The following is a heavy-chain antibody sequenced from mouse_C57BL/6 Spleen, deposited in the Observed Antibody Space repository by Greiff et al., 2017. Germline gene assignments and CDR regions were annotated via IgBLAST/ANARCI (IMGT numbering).Heavy chain of an antibody. J-gene: IGHJ2*01. CDR3: ARGTYYDYDGRYYFDY. V-gene: IGHV1-78*01. Sequence: VQLQPSDAELVKPGASVKISCKVSGYTFTDHTIHWMKQRPEQGLEWIGYIYPRDGSTKYNEKFKGKATLTADKSSSTAYMQLNSLTSEDSAVYFCARGTYYDYDGRYYFDYWGQGTTLTVSS. CDR2: IYPRDGST. D-gene: IGHD2-4*01. CDR1: GYTFTDHT.